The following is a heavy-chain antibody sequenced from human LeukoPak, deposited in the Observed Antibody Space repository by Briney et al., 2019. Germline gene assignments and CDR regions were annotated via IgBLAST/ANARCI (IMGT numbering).Heavy chain of an antibody. V-gene: IGHV4-34*01. CDR2: INHSGST. Sequence: SETLSLTCAVYGGSFSGYYWSWIRQPPGKGLEWIGEINHSGSTNYNPSLKSQVTISVDTSKNQFSLKLSSVTAADTAVYYCARGRYYDSSGYFWFDYWGQGTLVTVSS. D-gene: IGHD3-22*01. CDR3: ARGRYYDSSGYFWFDY. J-gene: IGHJ4*02. CDR1: GGSFSGYY.